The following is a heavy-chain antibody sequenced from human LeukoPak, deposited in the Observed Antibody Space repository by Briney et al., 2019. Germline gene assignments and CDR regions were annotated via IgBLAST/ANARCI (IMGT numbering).Heavy chain of an antibody. D-gene: IGHD5/OR15-5a*01. CDR2: INHSGDT. V-gene: IGHV4-34*01. CDR3: ARGHSVSGFDY. CDR1: GGSFSGYY. Sequence: SSETLSLTCGVSGGSFSGYYWTWIRQPPGKGLEWIGEINHSGDTNSNPSLKRRVTISVDTSKSQFSLKLGSVTAADTAVYYCARGHSVSGFDYWGQGALVSVSS. J-gene: IGHJ4*02.